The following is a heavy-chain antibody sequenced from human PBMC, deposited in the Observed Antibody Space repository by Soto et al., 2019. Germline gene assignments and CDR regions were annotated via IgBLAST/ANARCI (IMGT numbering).Heavy chain of an antibody. CDR1: GYPFTSYD. V-gene: IGHV1-8*01. CDR2: MNPNSGNT. Sequence: ASMKVSCKASGYPFTSYDINWVRQATGQGLEWMGWMNPNSGNTGYAQKFQGRVTMTRNTSISTAYMELSSLRSEDTAVYYCARGGIRITMVRGVIIKTFDYWGQGTLVT. J-gene: IGHJ4*02. D-gene: IGHD3-10*01. CDR3: ARGGIRITMVRGVIIKTFDY.